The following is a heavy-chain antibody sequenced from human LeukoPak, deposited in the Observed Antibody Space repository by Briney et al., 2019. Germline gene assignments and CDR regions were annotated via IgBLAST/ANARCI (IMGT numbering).Heavy chain of an antibody. CDR2: INHRGST. V-gene: IGHV4-34*01. CDR1: GGSFSGYH. Sequence: PSETLSLTCAVYGGSFSGYHWSWIRQPPGKGLEWVGEINHRGSTNYNPSLKSRVTISVDTSKNQFSLRLSFVTAADTAVYYCARGNYDYFDCWGQGTLVTVSS. CDR3: ARGNYDYFDC. J-gene: IGHJ4*02. D-gene: IGHD1-7*01.